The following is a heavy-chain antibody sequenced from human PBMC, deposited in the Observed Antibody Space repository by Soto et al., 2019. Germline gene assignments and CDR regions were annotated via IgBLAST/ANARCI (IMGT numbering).Heavy chain of an antibody. CDR2: INPRGGST. V-gene: IGHV1-46*01. Sequence: GASVKVSCKASGYTFTSYYMHWVRQAPGQGLEWMGIINPRGGSTSYAQKFQGRVTITRDTSTSTVYMELSSLRSEDTAVYYCARDSIESITGPTSDYWGQGSLVTASS. CDR3: ARDSIESITGPTSDY. D-gene: IGHD1-20*01. J-gene: IGHJ4*02. CDR1: GYTFTSYY.